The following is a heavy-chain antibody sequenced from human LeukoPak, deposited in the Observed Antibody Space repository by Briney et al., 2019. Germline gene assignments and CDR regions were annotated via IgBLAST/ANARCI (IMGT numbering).Heavy chain of an antibody. J-gene: IGHJ4*02. CDR1: GFTFSDYA. Sequence: GGSLRLSCAASGFTFSDYAMTWVRQAPGKGLEWVSSITTNGVSANYADSVKGRFTISRDNSKNTLYLQMNSLRAEDTALYYCAKLTSASNYWSQGTLVTVS. CDR2: ITTNGVSA. D-gene: IGHD2-21*02. V-gene: IGHV3-23*01. CDR3: AKLTSASNY.